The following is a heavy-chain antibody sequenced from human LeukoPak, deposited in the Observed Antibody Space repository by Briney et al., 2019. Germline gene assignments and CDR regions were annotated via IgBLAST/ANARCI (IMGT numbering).Heavy chain of an antibody. Sequence: ASVKVSCKASGYTFTGYYMHWVRQAPGQGLEWMGWINPNSGGTNHAQKFQGRVTMTRDTSISTAYMELSRLRSDDTAVYYCARETTVPLYGMDVWGQGTTVTVSS. CDR1: GYTFTGYY. CDR3: ARETTVPLYGMDV. J-gene: IGHJ6*02. CDR2: INPNSGGT. D-gene: IGHD4-11*01. V-gene: IGHV1-2*02.